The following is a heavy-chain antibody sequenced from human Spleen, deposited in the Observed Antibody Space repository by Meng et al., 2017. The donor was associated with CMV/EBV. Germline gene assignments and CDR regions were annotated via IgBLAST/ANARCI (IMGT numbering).Heavy chain of an antibody. V-gene: IGHV4-38-2*02. D-gene: IGHD6-6*01. J-gene: IGHJ4*02. CDR2: IYHSGST. CDR3: AREGQLGSLFDY. CDR1: GYSITSGYS. Sequence: SETLSLTCTVFGYSITSGYSWGCIRQPPGKGLQWIGSIYHSGSTNYNPSLKSRVTISVDTSKNQFSLKLSSVTAADTAVYYCAREGQLGSLFDYWGQGTLVTVSS.